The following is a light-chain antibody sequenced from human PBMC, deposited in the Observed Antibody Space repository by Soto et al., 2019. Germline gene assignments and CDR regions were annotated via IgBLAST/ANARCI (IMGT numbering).Light chain of an antibody. Sequence: QSVLTXPPSVSGSPGQSVTISCTGTSSDVGSYNRVSWYQQPPGTAPKLMISEVSNRPSGVPDRFSGPKSGNTASLTISGLQAEDEADYYCSSYTSSSTYVFGTGTKVTVL. J-gene: IGLJ1*01. CDR3: SSYTSSSTYV. CDR1: SSDVGSYNR. V-gene: IGLV2-18*02. CDR2: EVS.